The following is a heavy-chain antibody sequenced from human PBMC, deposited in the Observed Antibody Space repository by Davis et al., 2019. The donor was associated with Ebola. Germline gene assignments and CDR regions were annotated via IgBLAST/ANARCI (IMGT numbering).Heavy chain of an antibody. J-gene: IGHJ5*02. CDR1: GYTFTSSD. CDR3: ARHINYGDYGSGWFDP. Sequence: AASVKVSCKASGYTFTSSDINWVRQATGQGLEWMGWMNPDSGNTGYAQKFQGRITMTRNTSISTAYMEVSSLRSEDSAVYYCARHINYGDYGSGWFDPWGQGTLVSVSS. CDR2: MNPDSGNT. D-gene: IGHD4-17*01. V-gene: IGHV1-8*01.